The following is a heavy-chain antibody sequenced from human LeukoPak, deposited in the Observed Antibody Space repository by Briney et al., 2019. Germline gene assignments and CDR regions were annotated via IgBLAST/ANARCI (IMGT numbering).Heavy chain of an antibody. J-gene: IGHJ6*02. CDR3: ARVDGDYDGNYYYYYGMDV. Sequence: ASEKVSCKASGYTFTGYYMHWVRQAPGHGLEWMGWIHPNSGGTNYAQKFQGRVTMTRDTSISTAYMELSRLRSDDTAVYSCARVDGDYDGNYYYYYGMDVWGQGTTVTVSS. D-gene: IGHD4-23*01. V-gene: IGHV1-2*02. CDR1: GYTFTGYY. CDR2: IHPNSGGT.